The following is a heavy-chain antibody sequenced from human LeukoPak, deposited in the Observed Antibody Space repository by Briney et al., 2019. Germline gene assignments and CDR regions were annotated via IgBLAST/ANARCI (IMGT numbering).Heavy chain of an antibody. Sequence: GGSLRLSCAASGFTFSSYAMSWVRQAPGKGLEWVSAISGSGGSTYYADSVRGRFTISRDNSKNTLYLQMNSLRAEDTAVYYCAKGIQLWLKTLFDYWGQGTLVTVSS. CDR3: AKGIQLWLKTLFDY. D-gene: IGHD5-18*01. V-gene: IGHV3-23*01. CDR1: GFTFSSYA. J-gene: IGHJ4*02. CDR2: ISGSGGST.